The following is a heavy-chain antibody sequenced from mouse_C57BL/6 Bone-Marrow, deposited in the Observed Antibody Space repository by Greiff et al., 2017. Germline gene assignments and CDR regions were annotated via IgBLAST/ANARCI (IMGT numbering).Heavy chain of an antibody. V-gene: IGHV1-22*01. Sequence: VQLQQSGPELVKPGASVKMSCKASGYTFTDYNMHWVKQSHGKSLEWIGYINPNNGGTSYNQKFKGKATLTVNKSSSTAYMELRSLTSEDSAVYYCARIYYYGSSYGEYAMDYWGQGTSVTVSS. CDR2: INPNNGGT. CDR3: ARIYYYGSSYGEYAMDY. J-gene: IGHJ4*01. CDR1: GYTFTDYN. D-gene: IGHD1-1*01.